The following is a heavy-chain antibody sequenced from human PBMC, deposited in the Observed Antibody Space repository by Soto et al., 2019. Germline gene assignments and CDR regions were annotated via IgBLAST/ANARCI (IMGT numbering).Heavy chain of an antibody. CDR2: ISSSSSTI. CDR1: GFTFSSYS. Sequence: GGSLRLSCAASGFTFSSYSMNWVRQAPGKGLEWVSYISSSSSTIYYADSVKGRFTISRDNAKNSLYLQMNSLRDEDTAVYYCARTGDYYDSSGYLQEDPYFDYWGQGTLVTVSS. J-gene: IGHJ4*02. D-gene: IGHD3-22*01. CDR3: ARTGDYYDSSGYLQEDPYFDY. V-gene: IGHV3-48*02.